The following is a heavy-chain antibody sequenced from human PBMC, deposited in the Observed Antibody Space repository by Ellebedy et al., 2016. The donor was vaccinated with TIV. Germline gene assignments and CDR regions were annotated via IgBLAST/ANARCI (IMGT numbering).Heavy chain of an antibody. CDR2: INHSGST. V-gene: IGHV4-34*01. CDR1: GGSFSGYY. J-gene: IGHJ4*02. Sequence: SETLSLTCAVYGGSFSGYYWSWIRQPPGKGLEWIGEINHSGSTNYNPSLKSRVTISVDTSKNQFSLKLSSVTAADTAVYYCAGEGWRYYDSSGYFDYWGQGTLVTVSS. CDR3: AGEGWRYYDSSGYFDY. D-gene: IGHD3-22*01.